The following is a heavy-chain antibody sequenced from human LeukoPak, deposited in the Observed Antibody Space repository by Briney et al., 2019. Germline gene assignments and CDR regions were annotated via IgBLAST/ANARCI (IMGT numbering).Heavy chain of an antibody. CDR2: INHNGVT. Sequence: SETLSLTCGVHDGSFRGYYWNWIRQPPGKGLEWVGEINHNGVTNYNPSLKGRVTISLDTPKNQLSLILRSVTAADTAVYYCARGRDIKYYDYIWGNDRYCNVFDIWGQGTMAVVS. D-gene: IGHD3-16*02. CDR3: ARGRDIKYYDYIWGNDRYCNVFDI. V-gene: IGHV4-34*01. CDR1: DGSFRGYY. J-gene: IGHJ3*02.